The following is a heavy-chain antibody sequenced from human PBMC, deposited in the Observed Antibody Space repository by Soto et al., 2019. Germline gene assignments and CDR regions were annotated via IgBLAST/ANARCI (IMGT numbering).Heavy chain of an antibody. CDR3: ARIAASGRGWDV. V-gene: IGHV3-7*01. Sequence: EVQLVESGGGLVQPGGSLRLSCVDSGFTFSSYWMSWVRQARVKGLEWVGNIKQDGSEENYVDSVKGRFTISRDNAKNSMYLQMNSLRAEDTAVYYCARIAASGRGWDVCGQGTTVVVSS. CDR1: GFTFSSYW. D-gene: IGHD6-13*01. J-gene: IGHJ6*02. CDR2: IKQDGSEE.